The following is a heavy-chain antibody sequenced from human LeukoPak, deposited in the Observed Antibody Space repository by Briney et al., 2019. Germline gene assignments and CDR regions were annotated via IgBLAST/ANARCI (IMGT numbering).Heavy chain of an antibody. J-gene: IGHJ4*02. CDR1: GYSFTNYW. V-gene: IGHV5-51*01. CDR3: ATKYSSSWQY. Sequence: GESLKISCKGSGYSFTNYWIGWVRQTPGKGLEWMGIIFPGDSDTRYSPSFQGQVTISADKSISTAYLQWSSLKASDTAMYYCATKYSSSWQYWGQGTLVTVSS. CDR2: IFPGDSDT. D-gene: IGHD6-13*01.